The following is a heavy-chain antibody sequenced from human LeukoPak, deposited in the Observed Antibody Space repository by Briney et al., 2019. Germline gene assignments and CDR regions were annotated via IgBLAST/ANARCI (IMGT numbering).Heavy chain of an antibody. V-gene: IGHV4-59*01. CDR2: IYYSGST. J-gene: IGHJ5*02. Sequence: PSETLPLTCTVSGGSISSYYWSWIRQPPGKGLEWIGYIYYSGSTNYNPSLKSRVTISVDTSKNQFSLKLSSVTAADTAVYYCARSDYYDSSGLVSWGQGTLVTVSS. CDR1: GGSISSYY. D-gene: IGHD3-22*01. CDR3: ARSDYYDSSGLVS.